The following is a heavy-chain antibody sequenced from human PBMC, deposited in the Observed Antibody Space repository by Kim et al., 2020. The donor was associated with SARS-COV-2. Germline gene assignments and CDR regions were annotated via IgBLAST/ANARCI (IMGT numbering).Heavy chain of an antibody. J-gene: IGHJ5*02. Sequence: SVKVSCKASGGTFSSYAISWVRQAPGQGLEWMGGIIPIFGTANYAQKFQGRVTITADESTSTAYMELSSRRSEDKAGVYWPRGYSGSYPKYWFDPWG. D-gene: IGHD1-26*01. CDR3: PRGYSGSYPKYWFDP. CDR2: IIPIFGTA. V-gene: IGHV1-69*13. CDR1: GGTFSSYA.